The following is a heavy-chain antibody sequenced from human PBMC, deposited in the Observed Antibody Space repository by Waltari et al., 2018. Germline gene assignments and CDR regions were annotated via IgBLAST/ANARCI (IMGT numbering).Heavy chain of an antibody. D-gene: IGHD3-3*01. J-gene: IGHJ4*02. CDR3: AGPRRSGYDY. Sequence: QVQLQESGPGLVKPSETLSLTCTVSGGSISSYYWSWIRQPPGTGLEWIGYIYYRVSTNYNPSVKSRDTMSGDTSKNQFSLKLGSVTAADTAVYYWAGPRRSGYDYWGQGTLVTVSS. CDR2: IYYRVST. CDR1: GGSISSYY. V-gene: IGHV4-59*01.